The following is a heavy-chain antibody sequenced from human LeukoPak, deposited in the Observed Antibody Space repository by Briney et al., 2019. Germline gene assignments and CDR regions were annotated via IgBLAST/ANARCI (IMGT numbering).Heavy chain of an antibody. CDR2: IWYDGSNK. CDR1: GFTFSSYG. V-gene: IGHV3-33*08. D-gene: IGHD1-26*01. J-gene: IGHJ4*02. Sequence: PGRSLRLSCAASGFTFSSYGMHWVRQAPGKGLEWVAVIWYDGSNKYYADSVKGQFTISRDNSKNTLYLQMNSLRAEDTAVYYCARGAIYSGSFSFVYWGQGSQVTVSS. CDR3: ARGAIYSGSFSFVY.